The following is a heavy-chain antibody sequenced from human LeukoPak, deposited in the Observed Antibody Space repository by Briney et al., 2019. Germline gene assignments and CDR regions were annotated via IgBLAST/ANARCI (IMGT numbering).Heavy chain of an antibody. D-gene: IGHD1-26*01. CDR1: GGSISSGDYY. J-gene: IGHJ4*02. Sequence: SQTLSLTCTVSGGSISSGDYYWSWIRQPPGKSLEWIGYIYYSGSTYYNPSLKSRFTISVDTSKNQFSLKLSSVTAADTAVYYCASNRVGSFDYWGQGTLVTVSS. CDR2: IYYSGST. CDR3: ASNRVGSFDY. V-gene: IGHV4-30-4*01.